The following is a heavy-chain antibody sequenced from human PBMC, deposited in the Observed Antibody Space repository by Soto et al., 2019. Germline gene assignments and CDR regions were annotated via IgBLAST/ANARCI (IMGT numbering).Heavy chain of an antibody. J-gene: IGHJ4*02. CDR3: ARGGRNFDY. V-gene: IGHV3-7*05. CDR1: GFTFSTYW. D-gene: IGHD3-10*01. CDR2: IKQDGSEK. Sequence: GGSLRLSCAASGFTFSTYWMSWVRQAPGKGLEWVANIKQDGSEKYYVDSVKGRFTISRDNAKNSLYLQMNSLRADDSAVYYCARGGRNFDYWGQGTLVTVSS.